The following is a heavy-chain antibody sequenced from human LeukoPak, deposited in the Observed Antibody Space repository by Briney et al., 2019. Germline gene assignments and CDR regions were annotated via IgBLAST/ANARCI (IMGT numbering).Heavy chain of an antibody. CDR2: IYYSGST. Sequence: SETLSLTCTVSGGSISSSSYYWGWIRQPPGKGLEWIGSIYYSGSTYYNPSLKSRVTISVDTSKNQFSLKLSSATAADTAVYYCARDMNKYCSSTSCYENNWFDPWGQGTLVTVSS. J-gene: IGHJ5*02. V-gene: IGHV4-39*07. D-gene: IGHD2-2*01. CDR1: GGSISSSSYY. CDR3: ARDMNKYCSSTSCYENNWFDP.